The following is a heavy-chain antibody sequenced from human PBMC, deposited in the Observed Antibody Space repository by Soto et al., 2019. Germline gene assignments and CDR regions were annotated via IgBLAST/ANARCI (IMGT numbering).Heavy chain of an antibody. CDR3: ARVDYGDYGWYFDL. J-gene: IGHJ2*01. CDR1: GFTVTNKY. D-gene: IGHD4-17*01. V-gene: IGHV3-53*01. CDR2: IYSGGAT. Sequence: EVQLVESGGNLIQPGGSLRLSCAASGFTVTNKYMTWVRQAPGKGLEWGSLIYSGGATSYADSVKGRFTISRDNSKDILYLQVNSLRAEDTAVYYCARVDYGDYGWYFDLWGRGTLVTVSS.